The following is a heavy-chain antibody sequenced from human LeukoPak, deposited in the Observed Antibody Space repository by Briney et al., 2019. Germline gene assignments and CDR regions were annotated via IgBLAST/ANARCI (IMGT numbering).Heavy chain of an antibody. CDR1: GDSISSYY. Sequence: SETLSLTCTVSGDSISSYYWSWIRQPPGKGLEWIGYIYYSGSTNYNPSLKSRVTISVDTSKNQFSLKLSSVTAADTAVYYCARGSSGFNGGAFDIWGQGTMVTVSS. J-gene: IGHJ3*02. CDR2: IYYSGST. D-gene: IGHD6-19*01. V-gene: IGHV4-59*01. CDR3: ARGSSGFNGGAFDI.